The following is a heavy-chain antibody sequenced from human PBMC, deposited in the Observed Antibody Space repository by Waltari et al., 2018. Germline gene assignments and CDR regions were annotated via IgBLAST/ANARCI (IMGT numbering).Heavy chain of an antibody. CDR3: ARWAPSHCSSGTCSEYYFDS. CDR2: ISHGGST. J-gene: IGHJ4*02. V-gene: IGHV4-34*01. Sequence: QVQLQQWGAGLLKPSETLSLTCTVYDGSLRGYFWTRLRQPPGKGLEWIGEISHGGSTNYNPSLKSRVTISVDTSKDQFSLKVNSMTAADTAVYYCARWAPSHCSSGTCSEYYFDSWGQGTLVTVS. D-gene: IGHD6-19*01. CDR1: DGSLRGYF.